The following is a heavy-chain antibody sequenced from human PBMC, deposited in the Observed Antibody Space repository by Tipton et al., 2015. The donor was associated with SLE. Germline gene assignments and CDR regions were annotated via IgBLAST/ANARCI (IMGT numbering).Heavy chain of an antibody. Sequence: TLSLTCTVSGGSISSGGYYWIWIRQHPGKGLEWIGYIYYRGSTNYNPALKSRVTIPVDTSKNQFSLKLSSVTAAETAVYYCSRGPANRNYLDYWGQGTLVTVSS. J-gene: IGHJ4*02. CDR2: IYYRGST. V-gene: IGHV4-31*03. CDR3: SRGPANRNYLDY. CDR1: GGSISSGGYY. D-gene: IGHD1-14*01.